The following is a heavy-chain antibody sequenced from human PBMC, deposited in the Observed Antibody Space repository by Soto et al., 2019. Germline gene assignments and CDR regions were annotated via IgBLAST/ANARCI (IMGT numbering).Heavy chain of an antibody. Sequence: ASVKVSCKASGYTFTGYYIHWVRHTPGQGLEWMGWINPNNGGTNSVQKFQGRVTMTRDTSISTAYMELRRLTSDDTAVYYCARDLPIVGTTTWDYWGQGTLVTVSS. CDR1: GYTFTGYY. J-gene: IGHJ4*02. CDR3: ARDLPIVGTTTWDY. D-gene: IGHD1-26*01. CDR2: INPNNGGT. V-gene: IGHV1-2*02.